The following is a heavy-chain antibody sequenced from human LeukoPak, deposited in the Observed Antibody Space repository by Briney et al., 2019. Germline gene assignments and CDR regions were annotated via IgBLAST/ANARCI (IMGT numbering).Heavy chain of an antibody. J-gene: IGHJ4*02. CDR2: ISGTGGGT. D-gene: IGHD1-26*01. CDR1: GFTFSSYA. V-gene: IGHV3-23*01. CDR3: AKDPAYSALYYFDY. Sequence: GGSLRLSCAASGFTFSSYAMSWVHQAPGKGLEWVSTISGTGGGTYYADSVKGRFTISRDNSKNTLYLQMNSLRAEDTAVYYCAKDPAYSALYYFDYWGQGTLVTVSS.